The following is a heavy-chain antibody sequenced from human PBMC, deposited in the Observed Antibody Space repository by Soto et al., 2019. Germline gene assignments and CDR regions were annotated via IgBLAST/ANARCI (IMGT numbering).Heavy chain of an antibody. CDR3: ARLRPPDGDYWGYYFDY. J-gene: IGHJ4*02. CDR2: IYSGGST. V-gene: IGHV3-53*04. CDR1: GFTVSSNY. D-gene: IGHD4-17*01. Sequence: GGSLRLSCAASGFTVSSNYMSWVRQAPGKGLEWVSVIYSGGSTYYADSVKGRFTISRHNSKNTLYLQMNSLRAEDTAVYYCARLRPPDGDYWGYYFDYWGQGTLVTVSS.